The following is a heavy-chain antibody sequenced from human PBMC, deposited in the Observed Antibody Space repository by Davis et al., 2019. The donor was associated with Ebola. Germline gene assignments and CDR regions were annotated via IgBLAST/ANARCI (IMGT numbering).Heavy chain of an antibody. CDR3: ASTAPSSGWYQGYYYYGMDV. CDR2: IYSGGST. J-gene: IGHJ6*02. CDR1: GFTVSSNY. V-gene: IGHV3-53*01. D-gene: IGHD6-19*01. Sequence: GESLKISCAASGFTVSSNYMSWVRQAPGKGLEWVSVIYSGGSTYYADSVKGRFTISRDNSKNTLYLQMNSLRAEDTAVYYCASTAPSSGWYQGYYYYGMDVWGQGTTVTVSS.